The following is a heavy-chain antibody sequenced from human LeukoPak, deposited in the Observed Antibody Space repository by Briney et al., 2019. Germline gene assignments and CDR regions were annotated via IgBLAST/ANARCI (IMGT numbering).Heavy chain of an antibody. J-gene: IGHJ6*04. CDR2: IIPIFGTA. CDR3: ARPIVEGIYYGMDV. Sequence: SMKVSCKASGGTFSSYAISWARQAPGQGLEWMGGIIPIFGTANYAQKFQGRVTITADKSTSTAYMELSSLRSEDTAVYYCARPIVEGIYYGMDVWGKGTTVTVSS. D-gene: IGHD2-15*01. CDR1: GGTFSSYA. V-gene: IGHV1-69*06.